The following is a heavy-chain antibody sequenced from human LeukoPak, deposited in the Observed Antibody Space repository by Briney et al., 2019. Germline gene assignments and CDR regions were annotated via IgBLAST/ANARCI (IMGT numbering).Heavy chain of an antibody. CDR3: ARSPYSSGWYE. D-gene: IGHD6-19*01. J-gene: IGHJ4*02. Sequence: ASVKVSCKASGYTFTSYYMHWVRQAPGQGLEWMGIINPSGGSTSYAQKFQGRVTITADKSTSTAYMELSSLRSEDTAVYYCARSPYSSGWYEWGQGTLVTVSS. V-gene: IGHV1-46*01. CDR2: INPSGGST. CDR1: GYTFTSYY.